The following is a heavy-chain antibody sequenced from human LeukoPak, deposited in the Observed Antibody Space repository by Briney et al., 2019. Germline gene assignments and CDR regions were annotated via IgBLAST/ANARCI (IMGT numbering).Heavy chain of an antibody. CDR1: GSTYRSYA. CDR2: IASNGGSP. D-gene: IGHD6-19*01. CDR3: GKRGSSGLYYVDY. V-gene: IGHV3-64D*06. Sequence: GPTLRISCSAPGSTYRSYALHWVRLALGKGLEYVSAIASNGGSPYSADSVKGRFTIARDNDENALYRQMSCLRAEDTAVYYCGKRGSSGLYYVDYWDQETLGAGSS. J-gene: IGHJ4*02.